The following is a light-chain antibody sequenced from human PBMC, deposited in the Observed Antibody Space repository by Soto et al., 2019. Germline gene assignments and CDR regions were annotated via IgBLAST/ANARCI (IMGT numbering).Light chain of an antibody. CDR3: QQYNSYPWT. Sequence: DIQMTQSPPSPSASVGYRVTITCLASKGINNYLAWFQQQPGKAPKPLIYATSTLHSGVPSRFTGSGSGTEFTLTITSLQPEHFVTYYCQQYNSYPWTFGQGTKVDIK. V-gene: IGKV1-16*01. CDR2: ATS. J-gene: IGKJ1*01. CDR1: KGINNY.